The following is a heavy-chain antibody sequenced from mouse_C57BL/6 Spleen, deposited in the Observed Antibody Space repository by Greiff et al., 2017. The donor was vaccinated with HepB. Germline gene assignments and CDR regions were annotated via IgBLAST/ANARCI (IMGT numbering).Heavy chain of an antibody. V-gene: IGHV1-81*01. CDR2: IYPRSGNT. D-gene: IGHD4-1*01. CDR3: ARSSGTYYAMDY. Sequence: QVQLQQSGAELARPGASVKLSCKASGYTFPSYGISGVKQRTGQGLEWIGEIYPRSGNTYYNEKFKGKATLTADKASSTAYMELRSLTSEDSAVYYRARSSGTYYAMDYWRQGTSVTVSS. CDR1: GYTFPSYG. J-gene: IGHJ4*01.